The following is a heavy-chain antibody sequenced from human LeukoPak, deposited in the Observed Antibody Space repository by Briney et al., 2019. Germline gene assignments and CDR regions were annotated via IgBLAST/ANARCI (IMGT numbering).Heavy chain of an antibody. V-gene: IGHV5-51*01. D-gene: IGHD3-22*01. CDR1: GSIFTSYW. Sequence: GASLQISCKGSGSIFTSYWIGGGRPLPGKGQEGMGIIYPGDPDTTYSPSFQGQVTISADKSISTAYLQWSSLKASDTAMYYCARRGGDSSGYSVDYWGQGTLVTVSS. CDR2: IYPGDPDT. CDR3: ARRGGDSSGYSVDY. J-gene: IGHJ4*02.